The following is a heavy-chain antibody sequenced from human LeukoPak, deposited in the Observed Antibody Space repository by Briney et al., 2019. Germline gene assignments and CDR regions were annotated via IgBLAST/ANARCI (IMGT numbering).Heavy chain of an antibody. CDR1: GFTFSSYA. D-gene: IGHD3-10*01. V-gene: IGHV3-23*01. CDR3: AKLGYYYGSGSYQP. J-gene: IGHJ5*02. Sequence: GGSLRLSCAASGFTFSSYAMSWVRQAPGKGLERVSAISGSGGSTYYADSVKGRFTISRDNSKNTLYLQMNSLRAEDTAVYYCAKLGYYYGSGSYQPWGQGTLVTVSS. CDR2: ISGSGGST.